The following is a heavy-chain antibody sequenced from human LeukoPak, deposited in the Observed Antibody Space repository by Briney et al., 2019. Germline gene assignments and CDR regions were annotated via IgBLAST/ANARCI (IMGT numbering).Heavy chain of an antibody. CDR3: ARGGSSWPFDY. CDR1: EFTFSSYW. Sequence: GGSLRLSCAASEFTFSSYWMIWVRQAPGKGLEWVANIKQDGSEKYYVDSVKGRFTISRDNAKNSLYLQMNSLRAEDTAVYYCARGGSSWPFDYWGQGTLVTVSS. V-gene: IGHV3-7*01. D-gene: IGHD6-13*01. J-gene: IGHJ4*02. CDR2: IKQDGSEK.